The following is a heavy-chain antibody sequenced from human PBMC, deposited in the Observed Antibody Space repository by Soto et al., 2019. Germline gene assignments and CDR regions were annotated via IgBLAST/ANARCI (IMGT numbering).Heavy chain of an antibody. CDR3: AKDHDGEVVGAFDL. D-gene: IGHD3-16*01. J-gene: IGHJ3*01. CDR1: GFTFDDYA. Sequence: EVQLVESGGGLVQPGRSLRLSCAASGFTFDDYAMHWVRQAPGKGLEWVSGISWNSRSIGYADSVKGRFTISRDNARKSLYLQMSSLRAEDTALYHCAKDHDGEVVGAFDLWGPGTMVTVS. V-gene: IGHV3-9*01. CDR2: ISWNSRSI.